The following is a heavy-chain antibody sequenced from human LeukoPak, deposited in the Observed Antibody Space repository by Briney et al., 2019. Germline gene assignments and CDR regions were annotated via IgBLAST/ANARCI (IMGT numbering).Heavy chain of an antibody. D-gene: IGHD2-8*01. CDR3: ARDRACSNGICSYFDY. CDR1: GGSISSTTYY. CDR2: IDYSGST. V-gene: IGHV4-39*01. Sequence: SETLSLTCIVSGGSISSTTYYWGWLRQPPGKGLEWVGSIDYSGSTWYNPSLKGRVTLSADTSKNQFSMKLASVTAADTAVYYCARDRACSNGICSYFDYWGQGTVVTVSS. J-gene: IGHJ4*02.